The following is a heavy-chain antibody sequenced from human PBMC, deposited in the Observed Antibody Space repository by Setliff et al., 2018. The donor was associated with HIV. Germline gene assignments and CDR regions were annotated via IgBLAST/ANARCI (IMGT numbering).Heavy chain of an antibody. V-gene: IGHV4-31*03. D-gene: IGHD6-13*01. CDR2: IYYSGST. CDR1: GGSISSGGYY. CDR3: ARTSAAGTGYYMDV. Sequence: SETLSLTCTVSGGSISSGGYYWSWIRQHPGKGLEWIGYIYYSGSTYYNPSLKSRVTISVDTSKNQFSLKLSSVTAADTAVYYCARTSAAGTGYYMDVWGKGTTVTVAS. J-gene: IGHJ6*03.